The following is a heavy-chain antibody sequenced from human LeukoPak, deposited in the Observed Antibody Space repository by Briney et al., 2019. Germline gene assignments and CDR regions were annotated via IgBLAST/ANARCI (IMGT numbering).Heavy chain of an antibody. J-gene: IGHJ5*02. CDR3: AKEKMGYRSLCLDT. Sequence: GGSLRLSCAASGFPFSRYGMQWVRQAPGKGLEWVAVISHDGKIQYYAASVKGRFTISRDNSKNTVFLQMDSLRPEDTAVYYCAKEKMGYRSLCLDTWGQGTLVTVSS. CDR2: ISHDGKIQ. D-gene: IGHD6-19*01. V-gene: IGHV3-30*18. CDR1: GFPFSRYG.